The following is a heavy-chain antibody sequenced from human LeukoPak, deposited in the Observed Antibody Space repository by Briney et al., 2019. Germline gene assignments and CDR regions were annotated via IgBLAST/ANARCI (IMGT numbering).Heavy chain of an antibody. CDR1: GFTVSSNY. CDR3: RQDYYDSSGYNYFDY. J-gene: IGHJ4*02. V-gene: IGHV3-53*01. D-gene: IGHD3-22*01. Sequence: GGSLRLSCAASGFTVSSNYMSWVRQAPGKGLEWVSVIYSGGRTYYGDSVKGRFTISRDNSKNTLYLQMNSLRAEDTAVYYCRQDYYDSSGYNYFDYWGQGTLVTVSS. CDR2: IYSGGRT.